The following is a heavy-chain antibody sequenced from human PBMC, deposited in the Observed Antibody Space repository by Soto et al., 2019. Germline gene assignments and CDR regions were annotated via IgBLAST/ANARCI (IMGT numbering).Heavy chain of an antibody. V-gene: IGHV1-69*13. CDR3: ARDSPSYCSGGSCYYPRFGY. J-gene: IGHJ4*02. CDR1: GGTFSSYA. D-gene: IGHD2-15*01. CDR2: IIPIFGTA. Sequence: ASVKVSCKASGGTFSSYAISWVRQAPGQGLEWMGGIIPIFGTANYAQKFQGRVTITADESTSTAYMELSSLRSEDTAVYYCARDSPSYCSGGSCYYPRFGYWGQGTLVTVSS.